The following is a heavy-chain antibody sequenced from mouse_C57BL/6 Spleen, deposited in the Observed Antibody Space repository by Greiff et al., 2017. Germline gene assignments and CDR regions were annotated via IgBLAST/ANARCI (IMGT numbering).Heavy chain of an antibody. V-gene: IGHV1-81*01. CDR1: GYTFTSYG. J-gene: IGHJ4*01. D-gene: IGHD2-5*01. CDR3: ARGDYSNYADYAMDY. CDR2: IYPRSGNT. Sequence: VQLQQSGAELARPGASVKLSCKASGYTFTSYGISWVKQRTGQGLEWIGEIYPRSGNTYYNEKFKGKATLTADKSSSTAYMELRSLTSEDSAVYFCARGDYSNYADYAMDYWGQGTSVTVSS.